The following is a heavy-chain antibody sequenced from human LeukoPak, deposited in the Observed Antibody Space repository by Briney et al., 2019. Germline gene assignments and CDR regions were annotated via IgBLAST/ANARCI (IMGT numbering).Heavy chain of an antibody. CDR1: GGSSVSYY. CDR3: ARRASGSYPDYFDS. Sequence: PSETLSLTCTFSGGSSVSYYWNWIRQSPGKGLEWIGYIHYSGSTKYNPSLMSRATISVDTSKNLVSLKLSSVTAGDTAVYYCARRASGSYPDYFDSWGQGTLVTVSS. J-gene: IGHJ4*02. V-gene: IGHV4-59*08. CDR2: IHYSGST. D-gene: IGHD1-26*01.